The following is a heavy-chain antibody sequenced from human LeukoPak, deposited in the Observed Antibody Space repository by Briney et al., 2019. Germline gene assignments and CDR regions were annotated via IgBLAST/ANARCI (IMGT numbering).Heavy chain of an antibody. J-gene: IGHJ4*02. D-gene: IGHD1-26*01. CDR2: IYYSGST. V-gene: IGHV4-39*07. CDR1: GGSISSSSYY. CDR3: ARSAKWELLGSFDY. Sequence: PSETLSLTCTVSGGSISSSSYYWGWIRQPPGKGLEWIGSIYYSGSTYYNPSLKSRVTISVDTSKNQFSLKLSSVTAADTAVYYCARSAKWELLGSFDYWGQGTLVTVSS.